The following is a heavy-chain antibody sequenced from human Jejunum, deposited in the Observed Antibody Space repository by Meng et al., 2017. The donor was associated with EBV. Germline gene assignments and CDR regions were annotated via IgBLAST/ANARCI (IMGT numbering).Heavy chain of an antibody. CDR2: IYNSEST. Sequence: QVQLHDAGPGLGKPSGTLSLTCTVSGGSVSSGGYYWSWIRQPPGKGLEWIGYIYNSESTNYKSSLKSRVTISADTSKNQFSLRLSSVTAADTAVYYCARDQNGSYFAYWGQGTLVTVSS. V-gene: IGHV4-61*08. CDR1: GGSVSSGGYY. CDR3: ARDQNGSYFAY. J-gene: IGHJ4*02. D-gene: IGHD1-26*01.